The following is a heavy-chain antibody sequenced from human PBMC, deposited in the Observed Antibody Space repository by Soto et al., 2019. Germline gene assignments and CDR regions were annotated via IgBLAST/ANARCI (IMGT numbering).Heavy chain of an antibody. Sequence: EVQLLESGGGLVQPGGSLRLSCAASGFTFSEYAMTWVRQPPGKGLESVSGIGGAGSNIYYADCVEGRFTVYRDDSQNTLYLRMDSLRVEDTAVYYCAKDLVSRNGVYDPFDIWGQGTMVTVSS. J-gene: IGHJ3*02. CDR2: IGGAGSNI. D-gene: IGHD2-8*01. V-gene: IGHV3-23*01. CDR3: AKDLVSRNGVYDPFDI. CDR1: GFTFSEYA.